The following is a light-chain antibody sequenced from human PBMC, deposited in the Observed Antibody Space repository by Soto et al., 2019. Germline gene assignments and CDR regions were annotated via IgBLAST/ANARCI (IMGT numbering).Light chain of an antibody. CDR2: LEGSGSY. Sequence: QLVLTQSSSASASLGSSVKLTCTLSSGHSSYIIAWHQQQPGKAPRYLMKLEGSGSYNKGSGVPDRFSGSSSGADRYLTISKLQFDDEADYYCETWDGNPRMFGGGTKLTVL. J-gene: IGLJ3*02. CDR1: SGHSSYI. V-gene: IGLV4-60*02. CDR3: ETWDGNPRM.